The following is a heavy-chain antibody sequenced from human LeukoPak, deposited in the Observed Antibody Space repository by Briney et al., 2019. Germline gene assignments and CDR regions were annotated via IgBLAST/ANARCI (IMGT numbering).Heavy chain of an antibody. CDR3: ATDGTDY. V-gene: IGHV1-2*04. D-gene: IGHD6-13*01. CDR1: GYTFTGYY. Sequence: GASVKVSCKASGYTFTGYYMHWVRQAPGQGLEWMGWINPNSGGTNYAQKFQGWVTMTEDTSTDTAYMELSSLRSEDTAVYYCATDGTDYWGQGTLVTVSS. J-gene: IGHJ4*02. CDR2: INPNSGGT.